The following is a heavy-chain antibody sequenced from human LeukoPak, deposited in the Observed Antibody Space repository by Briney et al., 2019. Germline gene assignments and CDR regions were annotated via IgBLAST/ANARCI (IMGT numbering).Heavy chain of an antibody. CDR2: IGHDGNNK. CDR3: ARDGYWDFDY. D-gene: IGHD2-2*03. Sequence: GGSLRLSCAASGFTFSSYGIHWVRQAPGKGLGGVTFIGHDGNNKYYADSVKGRFTISRDNSKNTLYLEMNSLRVEDTAIYYCARDGYWDFDYWGQGTLVTVSS. CDR1: GFTFSSYG. V-gene: IGHV3-30*02. J-gene: IGHJ4*02.